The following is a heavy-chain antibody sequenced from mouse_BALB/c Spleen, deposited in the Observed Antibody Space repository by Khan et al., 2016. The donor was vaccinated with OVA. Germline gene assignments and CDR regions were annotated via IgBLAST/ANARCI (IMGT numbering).Heavy chain of an antibody. CDR1: GFSLTSYG. CDR2: IWSGGCT. D-gene: IGHD1-3*01. J-gene: IGHJ2*01. Sequence: VQLQESGPGLVAPSQSLSITCTVSGFSLTSYGVHWVRQPPGRGLEWPGVIWSGGCTNYNSALMSRLSISKDNSKSQVFVTMTRLETDYTAMYYCARLEDIWGQGTTLTISS. CDR3: ARLEDI. V-gene: IGHV2-9*02.